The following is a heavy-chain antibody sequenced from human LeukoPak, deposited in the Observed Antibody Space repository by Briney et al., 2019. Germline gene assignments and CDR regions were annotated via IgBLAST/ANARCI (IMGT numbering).Heavy chain of an antibody. J-gene: IGHJ5*02. CDR2: INGSSSYI. D-gene: IGHD3-3*01. CDR1: GFTFSSYS. CDR3: ARDLSDFGVKNENWFDP. Sequence: GGSLRLSCAASGFTFSSYSMNWVRQAPGKGLEWVSSINGSSSYIYYGDSVKGRCTISRDNAKKSLYLQMNSLRAEDTAVYYCARDLSDFGVKNENWFDPWGQGTLVTVSS. V-gene: IGHV3-21*01.